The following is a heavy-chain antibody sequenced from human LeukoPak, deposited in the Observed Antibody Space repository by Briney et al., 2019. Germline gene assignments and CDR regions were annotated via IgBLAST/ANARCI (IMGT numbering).Heavy chain of an antibody. J-gene: IGHJ4*02. Sequence: KPSETLSLTCTVSGGSICSSSYYWGWIRQTPGEGLEWIATIYYSGTTYYNPSLKSRVTISVDTSKNQFSLKLSSVTAADTAVYYCARRNPVDTAMAFDYWGQGTLVTVSS. D-gene: IGHD5-18*01. CDR2: IYYSGTT. V-gene: IGHV4-39*01. CDR3: ARRNPVDTAMAFDY. CDR1: GGSICSSSYY.